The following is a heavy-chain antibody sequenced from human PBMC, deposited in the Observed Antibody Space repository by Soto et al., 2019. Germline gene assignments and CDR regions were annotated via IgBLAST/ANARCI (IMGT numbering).Heavy chain of an antibody. CDR3: ARSLFLASTDTEPFDY. D-gene: IGHD3-3*02. J-gene: IGHJ4*02. CDR1: GFTFSSYA. V-gene: IGHV3-23*01. Sequence: EVQLLESGGGLVQPGGSLVLSCAASGFTFSSYAMSWVRQAPGKGLEWVSSISGGGNDAYYADSVKGRFTISRDNSKNTLYLQMNILRADDTAVHYCARSLFLASTDTEPFDYWGQGTLVTVS. CDR2: ISGGGNDA.